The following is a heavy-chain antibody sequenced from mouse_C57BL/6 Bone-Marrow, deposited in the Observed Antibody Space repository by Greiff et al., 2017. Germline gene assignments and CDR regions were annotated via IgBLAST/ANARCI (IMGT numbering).Heavy chain of an antibody. CDR2: IYPGGGYT. J-gene: IGHJ4*01. D-gene: IGHD4-1*01. CDR3: ARMLGRGAMDY. CDR1: GYTFTNYW. V-gene: IGHV1-63*01. Sequence: QVQLKESGAELVRPGTSVKMSCKASGYTFTNYWIGWAKQRPGHGLEWIGDIYPGGGYTNYNEKFKGKATLTADKSSSTAYMQFSSLTSEDSAIYYCARMLGRGAMDYWGQGTSVTVSS.